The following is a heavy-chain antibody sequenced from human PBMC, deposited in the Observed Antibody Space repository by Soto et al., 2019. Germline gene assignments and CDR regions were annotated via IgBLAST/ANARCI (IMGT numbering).Heavy chain of an antibody. Sequence: ASVKVSCKVSGYTLTELSMHWVRQAPGKGLEWMGGFDPEDGETIYAQKFQGRVTMTEDTSTDTAYMELSSLRSADTAVYYCATDVVAAGIGHYFDYWGKGTLVTVSS. CDR3: ATDVVAAGIGHYFDY. CDR2: FDPEDGET. D-gene: IGHD2-15*01. J-gene: IGHJ4*02. CDR1: GYTLTELS. V-gene: IGHV1-24*01.